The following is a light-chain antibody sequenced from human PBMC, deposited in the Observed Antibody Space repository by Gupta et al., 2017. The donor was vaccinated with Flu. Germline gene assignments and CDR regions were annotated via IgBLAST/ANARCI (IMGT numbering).Light chain of an antibody. CDR1: QSVSNN. V-gene: IGKV3-11*01. J-gene: IGKJ4*01. CDR3: QQQSNWPKVT. Sequence: DIVLTQSPATLSLSPGERATLSCRASQSVSNNLAWYQQKPGQAPRLLIYDASNRATGIPARFSGSGYGKDLTLTISSREEEDFALYYCQQQSNWPKVTFGRGTKVEIK. CDR2: DAS.